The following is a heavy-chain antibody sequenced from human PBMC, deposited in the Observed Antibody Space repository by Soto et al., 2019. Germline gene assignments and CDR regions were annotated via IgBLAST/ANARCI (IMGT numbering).Heavy chain of an antibody. CDR2: ISSSSSYI. J-gene: IGHJ6*02. CDR3: XXXXXXXXXXXXXXV. CDR1: GFTFSSYS. Sequence: EVQLVESGGGLVKPGGSLRLSCAASGFTFSSYSMNWVRXXPXXXXXXVSSISSSSSYIYYADSVKGRFTISRDNAKNSLYLQMNXXXXXXXXXXXXXXXXXXXXXXXXXXVWGQGTTVTVSS. V-gene: IGHV3-21*01.